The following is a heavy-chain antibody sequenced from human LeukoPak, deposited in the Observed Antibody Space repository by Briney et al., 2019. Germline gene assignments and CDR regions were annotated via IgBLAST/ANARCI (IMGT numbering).Heavy chain of an antibody. Sequence: KPSETLSLTCTVSGGSISSSSYYWGWIRQPPGKGLEWIGSIYYSGSTYYNPSLKSRVTISVDTSKNQFSLKLSSVTAADTAVYYCARRVGALGHMDVWGKGTTVTVSS. V-gene: IGHV4-39*07. D-gene: IGHD1-26*01. CDR2: IYYSGST. CDR3: ARRVGALGHMDV. CDR1: GGSISSSSYY. J-gene: IGHJ6*03.